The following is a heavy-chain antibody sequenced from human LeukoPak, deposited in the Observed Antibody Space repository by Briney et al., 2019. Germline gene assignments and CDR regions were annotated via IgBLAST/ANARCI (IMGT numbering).Heavy chain of an antibody. J-gene: IGHJ4*02. D-gene: IGHD4-17*01. CDR1: GFTFSNYW. CDR3: ATGGATVIDY. Sequence: PGGSLRLSCAASGFTFSNYWMHWVRQAPGKGLVWVSRINSDGSSTTSADSVKGRFTISRDNAKNTLYLQMNSLRAEDTAVYYCATGGATVIDYWGQGTLVTVSS. V-gene: IGHV3-74*01. CDR2: INSDGSST.